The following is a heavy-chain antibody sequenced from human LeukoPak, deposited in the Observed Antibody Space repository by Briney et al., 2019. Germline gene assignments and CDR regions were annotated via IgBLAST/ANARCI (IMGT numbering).Heavy chain of an antibody. Sequence: GGSLRLSCAASGFTFSSYWMHWVRQTPGKGLIYISRINNDGSSANYADSVRGRFTISRDNAENTLYLQMNSLRAEDTAVYYCARVGTVVVVAASYFDYWGQGTLVTVSS. CDR3: ARVGTVVVVAASYFDY. V-gene: IGHV3-74*01. D-gene: IGHD2-15*01. CDR2: INNDGSSA. CDR1: GFTFSSYW. J-gene: IGHJ4*02.